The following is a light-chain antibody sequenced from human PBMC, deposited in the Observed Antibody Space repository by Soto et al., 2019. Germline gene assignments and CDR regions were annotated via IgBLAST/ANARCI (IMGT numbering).Light chain of an antibody. Sequence: DIQMTQSPSSVSASLGDRITITCRVSQDISTWLAWYQHKPGEAPRLLISDASNLQRGVPARFSGSRSGTDFTLTITNIQPEDFATYYCQQVNNFPLTFGGGTKVDIK. CDR3: QQVNNFPLT. CDR2: DAS. CDR1: QDISTW. V-gene: IGKV1D-12*01. J-gene: IGKJ4*01.